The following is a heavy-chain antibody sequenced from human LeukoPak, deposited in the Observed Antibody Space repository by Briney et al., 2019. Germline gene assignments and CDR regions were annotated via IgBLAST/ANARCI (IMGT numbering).Heavy chain of an antibody. CDR2: ISSNGGST. J-gene: IGHJ4*02. CDR3: VKVPLDDILTGYWVYFDY. CDR1: GFTFSSYA. Sequence: GGSLRLSCSASGFTFSSYAMHWVRQAPGKGLEYLSAISSNGGSTDYADSVRGRFTISRDNSKNTLYLQMSSLRAEDTAVYYCVKVPLDDILTGYWVYFDYWGQGTLVTVSS. V-gene: IGHV3-64D*06. D-gene: IGHD3-9*01.